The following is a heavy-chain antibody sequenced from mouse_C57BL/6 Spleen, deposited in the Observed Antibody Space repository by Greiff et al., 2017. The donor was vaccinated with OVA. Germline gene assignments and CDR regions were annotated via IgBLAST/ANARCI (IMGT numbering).Heavy chain of an antibody. D-gene: IGHD2-5*01. V-gene: IGHV6-3*01. CDR3: KTESNYEAMDY. CDR2: IRLKSDNYAT. CDR1: GFTFSNYW. Sequence: EVQRVESGGGLVQPGGSMKLSCVASGFTFSNYWMNWVRQSPEKGLEWVAQIRLKSDNYATHYAESVKGRFTISRDDSKSSVYLQMNNLRAEDTGIYYCKTESNYEAMDYWGQGTSVTVSS. J-gene: IGHJ4*01.